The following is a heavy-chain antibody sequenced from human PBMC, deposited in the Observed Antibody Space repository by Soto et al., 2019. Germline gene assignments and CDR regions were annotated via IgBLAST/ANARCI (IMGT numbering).Heavy chain of an antibody. CDR3: ARVGYCSSTSCYDDYYYYGMDV. J-gene: IGHJ6*02. D-gene: IGHD2-2*03. CDR2: IIPIFGTA. V-gene: IGHV1-69*13. Sequence: SVTVSCKASGGTFSSYAISWVRQAPGQGLEWMGGIIPIFGTANYAQKFQGRVTITADESTSTAYMELSSLRSEDTAVYYCARVGYCSSTSCYDDYYYYGMDVWGQGTTVTVSS. CDR1: GGTFSSYA.